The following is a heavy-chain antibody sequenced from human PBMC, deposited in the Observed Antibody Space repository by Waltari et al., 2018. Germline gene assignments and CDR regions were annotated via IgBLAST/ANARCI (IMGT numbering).Heavy chain of an antibody. D-gene: IGHD2-15*01. CDR2: INTDTSGT. V-gene: IGHV3-74*01. CDR1: GFLFNIHW. J-gene: IGHJ4*02. CDR3: ARECLGYCSGSLDY. Sequence: EVQLVESGGGLVQPGGSLRLSCASSGFLFNIHWMQWVRQAPGKGLVWVSRINTDTSGTSYADSVKGRFTISRDNAKNTVYLQMNSLRADDTAIYYCARECLGYCSGSLDYWGQGTMVTVSS.